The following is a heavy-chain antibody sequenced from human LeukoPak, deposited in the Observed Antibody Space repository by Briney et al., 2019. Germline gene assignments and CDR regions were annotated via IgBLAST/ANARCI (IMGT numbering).Heavy chain of an antibody. Sequence: PGGSLRLSCAASGFTFDDYTMHWVRQAPGKGLEWVSLISWDGGSTYYADSVKGRFTISRDNAKNSLYLQMNSLRAEDMALYYYAKGYSSGWPDAFDIWGQGTMVTVSS. CDR3: AKGYSSGWPDAFDI. V-gene: IGHV3-43*01. J-gene: IGHJ3*02. CDR2: ISWDGGST. CDR1: GFTFDDYT. D-gene: IGHD6-19*01.